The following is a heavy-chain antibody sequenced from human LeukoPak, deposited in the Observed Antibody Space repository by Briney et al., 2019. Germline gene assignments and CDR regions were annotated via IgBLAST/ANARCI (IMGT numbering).Heavy chain of an antibody. CDR2: TSAYNGNT. V-gene: IGHV1-18*01. Sequence: GASVKVSCKASGYTFTSYDINWVRQATGQGLEWMGWTSAYNGNTNYAQKLQGRVTMTTDTSTSTAYMELRSLRSDDTAVYYCARELSNWFDPWGQGTLVTVSS. J-gene: IGHJ5*02. D-gene: IGHD2-2*01. CDR1: GYTFTSYD. CDR3: ARELSNWFDP.